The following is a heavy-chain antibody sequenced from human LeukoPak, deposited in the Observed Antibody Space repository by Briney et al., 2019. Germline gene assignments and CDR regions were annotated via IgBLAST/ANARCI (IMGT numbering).Heavy chain of an antibody. D-gene: IGHD2-15*01. CDR3: AKAPGGYSGYDIVVVVAANYFDY. J-gene: IGHJ4*02. CDR2: ISNSGITV. V-gene: IGHV3-48*01. CDR1: GFTFSSYS. Sequence: GGSLRLSCAASGFTFSSYSMNWVRQAPGKGLEWVSYISNSGITVDYADSVKGRFTISRDNSKNTLYLQMNSLRAEDTAVYYCAKAPGGYSGYDIVVVVAANYFDYWGQGTLVTVSS.